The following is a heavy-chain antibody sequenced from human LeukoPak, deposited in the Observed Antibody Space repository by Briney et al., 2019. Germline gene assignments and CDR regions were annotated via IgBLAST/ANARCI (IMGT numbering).Heavy chain of an antibody. CDR2: IYTSGST. D-gene: IGHD2-2*01. J-gene: IGHJ5*02. CDR1: GGSISSGSYY. Sequence: SQTLSLTCTVSGGSISSGSYYWSWNRQPAGKGLEWIGRIYTSGSTNYNPSLKGRVTISVDTSKNQFSLKLSSVTAADTAVYYCARGDYCSSTSCYSDWFDPWGQGTLVTVSS. CDR3: ARGDYCSSTSCYSDWFDP. V-gene: IGHV4-61*02.